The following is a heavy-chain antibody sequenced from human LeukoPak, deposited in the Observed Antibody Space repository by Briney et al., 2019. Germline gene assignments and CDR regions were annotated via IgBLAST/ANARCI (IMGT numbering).Heavy chain of an antibody. CDR2: IYYSGST. D-gene: IGHD6-13*01. CDR1: GGSISSHY. V-gene: IGHV4-59*11. Sequence: SETLSLTCTVSGGSISSHYWSWIRQPPGKGLEWIGYIYYSGSTNYNPSLKSRVTISVNTSKNQFSLKLSSVTAADTAVYYCARGGEQHLVRFYYYYYMDVWGKGTTVTVSS. J-gene: IGHJ6*03. CDR3: ARGGEQHLVRFYYYYYMDV.